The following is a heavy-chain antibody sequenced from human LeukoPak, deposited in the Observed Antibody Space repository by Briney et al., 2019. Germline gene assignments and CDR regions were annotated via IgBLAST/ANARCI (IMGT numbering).Heavy chain of an antibody. Sequence: PGGSLRVSCAASGFTFSSYALSWVRQARGKGLEWVSGISGSGGSTYYADAVKGRFSISRDNSKNTLYLQMNSLRAEDTAVYYCAKGDGYNYDNWFDPWGQGTLVTVSS. CDR3: AKGDGYNYDNWFDP. CDR2: ISGSGGST. J-gene: IGHJ5*02. V-gene: IGHV3-23*01. D-gene: IGHD5-24*01. CDR1: GFTFSSYA.